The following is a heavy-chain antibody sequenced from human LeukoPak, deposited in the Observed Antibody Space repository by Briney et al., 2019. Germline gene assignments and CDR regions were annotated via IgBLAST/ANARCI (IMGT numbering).Heavy chain of an antibody. CDR2: NRSRSNDYAT. J-gene: IGHJ6*03. V-gene: IGHV3-73*01. D-gene: IGHD2-21*01. Sequence: GGSLKLSCAASGFSSWSSAVHWVRQASGKGLEWVGRNRSRSNDYATAYAASVEGRFTISRDDSKNMAFLQMSSLTTADTAVYFCTRTVDIVVTYYMDFWGKGTTVTVSS. CDR1: GFSSWSSA. CDR3: TRTVDIVVTYYMDF.